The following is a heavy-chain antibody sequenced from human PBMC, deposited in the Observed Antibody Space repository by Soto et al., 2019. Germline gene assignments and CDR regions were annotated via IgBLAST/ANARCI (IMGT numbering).Heavy chain of an antibody. J-gene: IGHJ4*02. Sequence: QVQLVQSGAEVRKPGASVKVSCKASGYTFTSYGLTWVRQAPGQGLEWMGWISAHNGNTNYAQKLQGRVIMTTDTSTSTAYMELRSLRSDDTAVYYCASSREGGSGRYFDYWGQGTLVTVSS. V-gene: IGHV1-18*01. CDR1: GYTFTSYG. CDR3: ASSREGGSGRYFDY. CDR2: ISAHNGNT. D-gene: IGHD1-26*01.